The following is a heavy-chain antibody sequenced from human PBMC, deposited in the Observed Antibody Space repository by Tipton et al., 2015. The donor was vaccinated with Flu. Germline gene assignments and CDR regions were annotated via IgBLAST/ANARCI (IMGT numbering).Heavy chain of an antibody. CDR2: IYYSGST. CDR1: GGSISTYY. V-gene: IGHV4-39*07. J-gene: IGHJ4*02. Sequence: TLSLTCTVSGGSISTYYWSWIRQPPGKGLEWIGSIYYSGSTYYNPSLKSRVTISVDTSKNQFSLKLSSVTAADTAVYYCARAPPYSSSWYSFDYWGQGTLVTVSS. CDR3: ARAPPYSSSWYSFDY. D-gene: IGHD6-13*01.